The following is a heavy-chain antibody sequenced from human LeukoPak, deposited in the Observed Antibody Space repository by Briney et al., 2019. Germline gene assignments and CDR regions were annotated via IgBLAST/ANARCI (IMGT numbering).Heavy chain of an antibody. J-gene: IGHJ3*02. Sequence: PGGSLRLSRAASGFTFSSYWMSWVRQAPGKGLEWVANIKQDGSEKYYVDSVKGRFTISRDNAKNSLYLQMNSQRAEDTAVYYCARIVATDTDAFDIWGQGTMVTVSS. CDR1: GFTFSSYW. V-gene: IGHV3-7*01. CDR2: IKQDGSEK. CDR3: ARIVATDTDAFDI. D-gene: IGHD5-12*01.